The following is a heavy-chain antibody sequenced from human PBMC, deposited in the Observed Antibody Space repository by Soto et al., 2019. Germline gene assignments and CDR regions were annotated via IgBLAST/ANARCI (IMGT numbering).Heavy chain of an antibody. V-gene: IGHV1-2*04. CDR3: ARGHLLEWXMDY. D-gene: IGHD3-3*01. CDR1: GYTFTGYY. Sequence: ASVKVSCKASGYTFTGYYMHWVRQAPGQGLEWMGWINPNSGGTNYAQKFQGWVTMTRDTSISTAYMELSRLRSDDTAVYYCARGHLLEWXMDYWGQGTLVTVSS. CDR2: INPNSGGT. J-gene: IGHJ4*02.